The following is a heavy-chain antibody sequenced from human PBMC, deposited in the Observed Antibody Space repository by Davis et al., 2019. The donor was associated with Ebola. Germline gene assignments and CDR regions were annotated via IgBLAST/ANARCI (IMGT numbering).Heavy chain of an antibody. Sequence: GSLRLSCTVSGGSISSYYWSWIRQPPGKGLEWIGYIYYSGSTNYNPSLKSRVTISVDTSKNQFSLKLSSVTAADTAVYYCARGINVWGKGTTVTVSS. D-gene: IGHD2-15*01. CDR3: ARGINV. J-gene: IGHJ6*04. V-gene: IGHV4-59*01. CDR1: GGSISSYY. CDR2: IYYSGST.